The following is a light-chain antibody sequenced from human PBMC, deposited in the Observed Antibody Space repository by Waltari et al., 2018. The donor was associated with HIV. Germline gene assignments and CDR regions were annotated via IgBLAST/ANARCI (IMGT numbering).Light chain of an antibody. CDR3: QQYYTTPWR. J-gene: IGKJ3*01. V-gene: IGKV4-1*01. CDR1: QSVLFSSNNKNY. CDR2: WAS. Sequence: MTQSPDSLAVSLGERATINCKSSQSVLFSSNNKNYLAWYQQKPGQPPKLLIYWASTRESGVPDRFSGSGSGTDFTLTISSLQAEDVAVYYCQQYYTTPWRFGPGTKVDIK.